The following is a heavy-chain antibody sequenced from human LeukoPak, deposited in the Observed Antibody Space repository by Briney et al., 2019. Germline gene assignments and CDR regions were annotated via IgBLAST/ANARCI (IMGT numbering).Heavy chain of an antibody. CDR2: ISGSSGST. CDR1: GFTFSSYA. Sequence: PGGSLRLSCAASGFTFSSYAMTWVRQAPGKGLEWVSSISGSSGSTYYADSVKGRFTISRDNSKNTLYLQMNSLRAEDTALYYCAREVVVVTGDAFDIWGQGTMVTVSS. CDR3: AREVVVVTGDAFDI. J-gene: IGHJ3*02. V-gene: IGHV3-23*01. D-gene: IGHD2-21*02.